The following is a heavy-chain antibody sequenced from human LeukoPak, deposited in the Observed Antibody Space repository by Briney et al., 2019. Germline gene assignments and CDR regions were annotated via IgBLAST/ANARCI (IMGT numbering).Heavy chain of an antibody. CDR1: EFTFINYG. V-gene: IGHV3-48*04. CDR3: ERDKVGTGYYFDY. J-gene: IGHJ4*02. Sequence: PGGSLTLSCVASEFTFINYGMNWVRQPPGKGLEWVSYISGNSSSIYYADSVKGRFTISRDNAKDSVYLHMNSLRAEDTAVYFCERDKVGTGYYFDYWGQGTLVTVSS. D-gene: IGHD1-1*01. CDR2: ISGNSSSI.